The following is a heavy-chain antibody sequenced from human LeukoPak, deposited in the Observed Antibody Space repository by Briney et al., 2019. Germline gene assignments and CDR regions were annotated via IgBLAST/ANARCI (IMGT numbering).Heavy chain of an antibody. CDR1: GGTFSSYA. D-gene: IGHD6-19*01. V-gene: IGHV1-69*05. CDR3: ARVRMYSRGWKIFDY. CDR2: IIPIFGTA. J-gene: IGHJ4*02. Sequence: SVKVSCKASGGTFSSYAISWVRQAPGQGLEWMGRIIPIFGTANYAQKFQGRVTITTDESTSTAYMELSSLRSEDTAVYYCARVRMYSRGWKIFDYGGQGTLVTVSS.